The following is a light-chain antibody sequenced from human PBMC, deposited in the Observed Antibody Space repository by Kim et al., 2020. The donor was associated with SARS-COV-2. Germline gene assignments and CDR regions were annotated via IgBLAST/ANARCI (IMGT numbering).Light chain of an antibody. CDR1: QSVFHSANDKNN. CDR2: WAS. J-gene: IGKJ1*01. CDR3: QQYYSAPWT. Sequence: DTVMTQSPDSLAVSLGERATLKCKSSQSVFHSANDKNNLAWYQQRPGQFPKLLIYWASTRESEVPDRFRGSGSGTEFTLTISSLQAEDVAVYYCQQYYSAPWTFGQEAKVEIK. V-gene: IGKV4-1*01.